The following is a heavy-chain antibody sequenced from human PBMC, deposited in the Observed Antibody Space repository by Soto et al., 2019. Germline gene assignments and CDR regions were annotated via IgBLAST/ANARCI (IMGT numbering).Heavy chain of an antibody. CDR1: GGSFSGYY. CDR2: VSHSGTT. V-gene: IGHV4-34*01. D-gene: IGHD2-15*01. J-gene: IGHJ2*01. CDR3: ARYGGTPIWSSDL. Sequence: QVQLQQWGAGLLKPSETLSLTCAVYGGSFSGYYWTWVRQSPGKGLEWIGEVSHSGTTNYNPSLNGRGPISLDPSNNQLSRDLTSVPAADTAVYYCARYGGTPIWSSDLWGRGTLVTVSS.